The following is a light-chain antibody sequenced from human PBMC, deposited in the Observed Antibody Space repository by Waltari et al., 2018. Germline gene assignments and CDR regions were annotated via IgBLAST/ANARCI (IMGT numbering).Light chain of an antibody. V-gene: IGKV1-39*01. Sequence: DIQMTQSPSSLSASGGDRVTITCRASQSISSYLNWYQQKPGKAPKLLIYAASSLQSGGPSRFSGSGSGTDFTLTISSLQPEDFATYYCQQSYSTPITFGQGTRLEIK. CDR3: QQSYSTPIT. CDR1: QSISSY. CDR2: AAS. J-gene: IGKJ5*01.